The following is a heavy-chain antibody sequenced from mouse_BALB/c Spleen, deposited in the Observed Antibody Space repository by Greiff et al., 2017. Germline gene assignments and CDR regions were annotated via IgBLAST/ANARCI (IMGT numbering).Heavy chain of an antibody. CDR3: ARGSTMVTTGYFDY. D-gene: IGHD2-2*01. V-gene: IGHV1-20*02. CDR1: GYSFTGYF. CDR2: INPYNGDT. Sequence: VQLKQSGPELVKPGASVKISCKASGYSFTGYFMNWVMQSHGKSLEWIGRINPYNGDTFYNQKFKGKATLTVDKSSSTAHMELRSLASEDSAVYYCARGSTMVTTGYFDYWGQGTTLTVSS. J-gene: IGHJ2*01.